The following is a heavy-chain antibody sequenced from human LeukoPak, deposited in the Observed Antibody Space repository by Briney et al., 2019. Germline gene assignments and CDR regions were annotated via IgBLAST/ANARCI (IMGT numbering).Heavy chain of an antibody. CDR3: ARGGPATAARGFDY. D-gene: IGHD2-2*01. CDR2: IYYSGST. J-gene: IGHJ4*02. CDR1: GGSISSSSYY. Sequence: ASETLSLTCTVSGGSISSSSYYWGWLRQPPGKGLEWIGSIYYSGSTYYNPSLKSRVTISVDTSKNQFSLKLSSVTAADTAVYYCARGGPATAARGFDYWGQGTLVTVSS. V-gene: IGHV4-39*07.